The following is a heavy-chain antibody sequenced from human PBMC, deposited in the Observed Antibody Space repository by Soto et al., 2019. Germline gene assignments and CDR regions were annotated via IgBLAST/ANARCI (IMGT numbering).Heavy chain of an antibody. D-gene: IGHD3-3*01. CDR2: IHYGGST. V-gene: IGHV4-39*02. J-gene: IGHJ4*02. CDR3: ARFTPDLLHSNLWSGYYLSYFDY. Sequence: QLQLRESGPGLVKPSETLSLTCSVSGGSISSSTYYWAWIRQPPGKGLEWIATIHYGGSTYYNPSLKILFRFSMDTSKNDFSLNLPSVTASDTVIYYCARFTPDLLHSNLWSGYYLSYFDYGGKGTLVIVSA. CDR1: GGSISSSTYY.